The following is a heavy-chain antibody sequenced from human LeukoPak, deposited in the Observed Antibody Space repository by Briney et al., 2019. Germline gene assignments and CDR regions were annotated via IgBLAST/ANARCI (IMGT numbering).Heavy chain of an antibody. CDR1: GYTFTGYY. CDR3: ARAQRGRFDAFDI. CDR2: INPNSGGT. Sequence: ASVKVSCKASGYTFTGYYMHWVRQAPGQGLEWMGWINPNSGGTNYAQKFQGRVTMTRDMSISTAYMELSRLRSDDTAVYYCARAQRGRFDAFDIWGQGTMVTVSS. D-gene: IGHD2-15*01. J-gene: IGHJ3*02. V-gene: IGHV1-2*02.